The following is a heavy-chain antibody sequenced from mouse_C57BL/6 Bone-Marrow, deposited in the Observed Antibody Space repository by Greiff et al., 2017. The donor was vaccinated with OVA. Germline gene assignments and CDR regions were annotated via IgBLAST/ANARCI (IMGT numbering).Heavy chain of an antibody. CDR3: ARRSPYGNYVPFAY. Sequence: QVQLQQPGAELVKPGASVKLSCKASGYTFTSYWMHWVKQRPGQGLEWIGMIHPNSGSTNYNEKFKSKATLTVDKSSSTAYMQLSSLTSEDSAVYYCARRSPYGNYVPFAYWGQGTLVTVSA. CDR1: GYTFTSYW. V-gene: IGHV1-64*01. D-gene: IGHD2-1*01. J-gene: IGHJ3*01. CDR2: IHPNSGST.